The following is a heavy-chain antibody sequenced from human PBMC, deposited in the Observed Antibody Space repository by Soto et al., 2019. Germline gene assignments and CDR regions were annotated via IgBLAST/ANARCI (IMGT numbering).Heavy chain of an antibody. CDR2: IYYSGST. Sequence: SETLSLTCTVSGGSISSYYWSWIRQPPGKGLEWIGYIYYSGSTNYNPSLKSRVTISVDTSKNQFSLKLSSVTAADTAVYYCARGGFSQDYWGQGTLVTVS. V-gene: IGHV4-59*01. CDR1: GGSISSYY. CDR3: ARGGFSQDY. J-gene: IGHJ4*02.